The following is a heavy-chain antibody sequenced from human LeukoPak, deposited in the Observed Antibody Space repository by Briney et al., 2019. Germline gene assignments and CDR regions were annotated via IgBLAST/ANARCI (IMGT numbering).Heavy chain of an antibody. D-gene: IGHD3-10*01. CDR1: GFTFSSYA. V-gene: IGHV3-30-3*01. CDR3: AKEASYGSGSFDY. J-gene: IGHJ4*02. Sequence: GGSLRLSCAASGFTFSSYAMHWVRQAPGKGLEWVAVISYDGSNKYYADSVKGRFTISRDNSKNTLYLQMNSLRAEDTAVYYCAKEASYGSGSFDYWGQGTLVTVSS. CDR2: ISYDGSNK.